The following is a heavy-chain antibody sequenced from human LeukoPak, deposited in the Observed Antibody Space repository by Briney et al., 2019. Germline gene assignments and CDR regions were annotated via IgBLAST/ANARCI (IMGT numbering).Heavy chain of an antibody. Sequence: SETLSLTCTVSGASISSYHWSWIRQPAGKGLEWIAYIYYSGGTAYNPSLKSRVAISVDTSNNQASLKLSSVTAADTAVYYCARHGYCSGGSCYWDYWGQGTLVTVSS. V-gene: IGHV4-59*08. CDR2: IYYSGGT. J-gene: IGHJ4*02. CDR3: ARHGYCSGGSCYWDY. CDR1: GASISSYH. D-gene: IGHD2-15*01.